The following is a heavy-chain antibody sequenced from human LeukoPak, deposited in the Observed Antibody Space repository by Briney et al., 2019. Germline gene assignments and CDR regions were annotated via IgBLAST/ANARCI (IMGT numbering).Heavy chain of an antibody. CDR3: ARVTKATPYYDFWSGSSGDYYFDY. D-gene: IGHD3-3*01. V-gene: IGHV3-21*01. CDR1: GFTFSSYS. J-gene: IGHJ4*02. CDR2: ISSSSSYI. Sequence: GGSLRLSCAASGFTFSSYSMNWVRQAPGKGLEWVSSISSSSSYIYYADSVKGRFTISRDNAKNSLYLQMNSLRAEDTAVYYCARVTKATPYYDFWSGSSGDYYFDYWGQGTLVTVSS.